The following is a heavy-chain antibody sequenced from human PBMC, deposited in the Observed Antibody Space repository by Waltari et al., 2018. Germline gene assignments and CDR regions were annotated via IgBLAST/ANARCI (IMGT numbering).Heavy chain of an antibody. V-gene: IGHV3-53*01. CDR2: IYSGGST. J-gene: IGHJ5*02. Sequence: EVQLVESGGGLIQPGGSLRLSCAASGFTVSNNYMSWVRQAPGKGLEWVSVIYSGGSTDYADSVKGRLTISRDNSKNTVYLQMNSLRAEDTAVYYCVRENIVVAGFGFDPWGQGTLVTVSS. CDR3: VRENIVVAGFGFDP. CDR1: GFTVSNNY. D-gene: IGHD6-19*01.